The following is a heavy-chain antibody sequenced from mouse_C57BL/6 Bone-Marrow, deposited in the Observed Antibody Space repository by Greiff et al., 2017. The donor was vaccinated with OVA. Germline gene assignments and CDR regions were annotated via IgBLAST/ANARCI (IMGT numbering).Heavy chain of an antibody. V-gene: IGHV1-26*01. J-gene: IGHJ3*01. CDR1: GYTFTDYY. CDR3: ARGAYGNPSWFAY. Sequence: VQLQQSGPELVKPGASVKISCKASGYTFTDYYMNWVKQSHGKSLEWIGDINPNNGGTSYNQKFKGKATLTVDKSSSTAYMELRSLTSEDSAVYYCARGAYGNPSWFAYWGQGTLVTVSA. CDR2: INPNNGGT. D-gene: IGHD2-1*01.